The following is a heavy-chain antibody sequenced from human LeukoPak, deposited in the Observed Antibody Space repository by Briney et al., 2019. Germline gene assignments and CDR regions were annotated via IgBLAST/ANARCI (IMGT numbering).Heavy chain of an antibody. CDR2: IIPILGIA. Sequence: SVKVSCKASGYTFTSYDINWVRQAPGQGLEWMGRIIPILGIANYAQKFQGRVTITADKSTSTAYMELSSLRSEDTAVYYCARGPLTYNWFDPWGQGTLVTVSS. J-gene: IGHJ5*02. CDR1: GYTFTSYD. CDR3: ARGPLTYNWFDP. V-gene: IGHV1-69*04.